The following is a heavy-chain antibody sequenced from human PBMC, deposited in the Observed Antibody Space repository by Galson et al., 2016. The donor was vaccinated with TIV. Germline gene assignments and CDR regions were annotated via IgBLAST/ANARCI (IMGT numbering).Heavy chain of an antibody. J-gene: IGHJ4*02. CDR2: IKEDGSEK. D-gene: IGHD1-7*01. CDR1: GFTFSNYW. CDR3: CHIWNYPY. Sequence: SLRLSCAASGFTFSNYWMSWVRQAPGKGLEWVANIKEDGSEKYAVDSVQGRFTISRDNAKSTVYLHMSSLRTEDTAVYYCCHIWNYPYWGRGTLVTVSS. V-gene: IGHV3-7*03.